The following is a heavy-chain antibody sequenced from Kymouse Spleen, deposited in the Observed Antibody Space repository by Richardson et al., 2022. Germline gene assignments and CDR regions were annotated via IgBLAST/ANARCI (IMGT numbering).Heavy chain of an antibody. CDR2: IRSKANSYAT. CDR1: GFTFSGSA. CDR3: TSSGGYSGYVYYYYGMDV. D-gene: IGHD5-12*01. Sequence: EVQLVESGGGLVQPGGSLKLSCAASGFTFSGSAMHWVRQASGKGLEWVGRIRSKANSYATAYAASVKGRFTISRDDSKNTAYLQMNSLKTEDTAVYYCTSSGGYSGYVYYYYGMDVWGQGTTVTVSS. J-gene: IGHJ6*02. V-gene: IGHV3-73*02.